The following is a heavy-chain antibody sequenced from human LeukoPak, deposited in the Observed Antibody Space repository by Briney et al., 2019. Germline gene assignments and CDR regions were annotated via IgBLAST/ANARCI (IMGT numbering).Heavy chain of an antibody. Sequence: GGSLRLSCAASGFTVSSNYMSWVRQALGKGLEWVSVIYSGGSTYYADSVKGRFTISRDNSKNTLYLQMNSLRAEDTAVYYCARGQPKYSSITDFDYWGQGTLVTVSS. CDR2: IYSGGST. J-gene: IGHJ4*02. V-gene: IGHV3-66*02. CDR3: ARGQPKYSSITDFDY. D-gene: IGHD6-13*01. CDR1: GFTVSSNY.